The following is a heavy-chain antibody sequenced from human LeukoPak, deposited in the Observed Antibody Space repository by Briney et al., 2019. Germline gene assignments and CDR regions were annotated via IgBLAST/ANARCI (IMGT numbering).Heavy chain of an antibody. V-gene: IGHV3-48*01. D-gene: IGHD5-18*01. J-gene: IGHJ4*02. Sequence: GGSLRLSCAASGFTSSSYSMNWVRQAPGKGLEWVSYISSYSNTMYYADSVKGRFTISRDNAKNSLYLQMNSLRAEDMAVYYCARDSAMITSWDYWGQGTLVTVSS. CDR2: ISSYSNTM. CDR1: GFTSSSYS. CDR3: ARDSAMITSWDY.